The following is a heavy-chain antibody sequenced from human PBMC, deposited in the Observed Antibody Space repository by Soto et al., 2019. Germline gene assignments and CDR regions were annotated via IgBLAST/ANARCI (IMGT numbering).Heavy chain of an antibody. V-gene: IGHV3-23*01. CDR1: GFTFAGNA. Sequence: EVQLLESGGGLVQPGESLRLSCAASGFTFAGNAMTWVRQALGKGLHWVSGISAGGTTYYADSAKGRFTISRDNSKNTLYLQMNRLRADDTTVYYCATDPLTRGWFDPWGQGTLVTVSS. J-gene: IGHJ5*02. CDR2: ISAGGTT. CDR3: ATDPLTRGWFDP.